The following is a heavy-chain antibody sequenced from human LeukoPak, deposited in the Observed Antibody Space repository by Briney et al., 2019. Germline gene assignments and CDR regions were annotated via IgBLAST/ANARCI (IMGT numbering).Heavy chain of an antibody. D-gene: IGHD3-16*01. Sequence: ASVKVSCKASGYTFTNYDINWVRQATGQGLEWMGYKNPNSGNSAYAQKFQGRVTITTDASITTAYMELSGLRSEDPALIFRAKGGLCYWGQGTLVTGSS. CDR3: AKGGLCY. CDR2: KNPNSGNS. V-gene: IGHV1-8*01. CDR1: GYTFTNYD. J-gene: IGHJ4*03.